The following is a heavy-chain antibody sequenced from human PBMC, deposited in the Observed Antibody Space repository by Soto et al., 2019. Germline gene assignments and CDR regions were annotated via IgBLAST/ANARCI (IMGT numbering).Heavy chain of an antibody. D-gene: IGHD5-18*01. CDR2: INSKSGGT. CDR1: GYAFTDYY. J-gene: IGHJ6*02. V-gene: IGHV1-2*02. CDR3: ATSDIDMAAPYYGMDV. Sequence: ASVKVSCKASGYAFTDYYMHWVRQAPGQGLEWMGWINSKSGGTNLAQRFQGRVTMTRDTSISTTHLEVSRLRSDDTAIFYCATSDIDMAAPYYGMDVWGQGTTVTVSS.